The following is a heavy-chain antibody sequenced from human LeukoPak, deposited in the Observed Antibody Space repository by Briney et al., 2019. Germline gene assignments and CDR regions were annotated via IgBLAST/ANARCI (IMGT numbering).Heavy chain of an antibody. CDR3: ARDRVTTMVQFDI. Sequence: GASVKVSFKASVYTFTIYGISWVRQAPGQGLEWMGWISAYNGNTNYAQKLQGRVTMTTDTSTSTAYMELRSLRSDDTAVYYCARDRVTTMVQFDIWGQGTMVTVSS. J-gene: IGHJ3*02. V-gene: IGHV1-18*01. CDR1: VYTFTIYG. D-gene: IGHD3-10*01. CDR2: ISAYNGNT.